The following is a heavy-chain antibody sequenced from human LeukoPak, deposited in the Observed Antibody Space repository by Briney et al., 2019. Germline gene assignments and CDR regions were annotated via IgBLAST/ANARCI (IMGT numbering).Heavy chain of an antibody. D-gene: IGHD4-11*01. CDR3: ARGAYTMGYYYMDV. J-gene: IGHJ6*03. Sequence: PGVSLRLSCAASGFTFSDYYMSWIRQAPGKGLEWVSYISSSGSTIYYADSVKGRFTISRDNAKNSLYLQMNSLRAEDTAVYYCARGAYTMGYYYMDVWGKGTTVTVSS. CDR2: ISSSGSTI. V-gene: IGHV3-11*04. CDR1: GFTFSDYY.